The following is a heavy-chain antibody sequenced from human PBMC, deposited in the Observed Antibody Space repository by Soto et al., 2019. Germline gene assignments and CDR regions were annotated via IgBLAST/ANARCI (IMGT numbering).Heavy chain of an antibody. CDR3: ARAKCTNGVCYHVYYYYGVPA. V-gene: IGHV3-21*01. D-gene: IGHD2-8*01. Sequence: EVQLVESGGGLVKPGGSLRLSCAASGFTFSSYSMNWVRQAPGKGLEWVSSISSSSSYIYYADSVKGRFTISRDNAKNSLDLQMSRLSAEATAVYYCARAKCTNGVCYHVYYYYGVPAWGQGTLVTVSS. J-gene: IGHJ6*02. CDR1: GFTFSSYS. CDR2: ISSSSSYI.